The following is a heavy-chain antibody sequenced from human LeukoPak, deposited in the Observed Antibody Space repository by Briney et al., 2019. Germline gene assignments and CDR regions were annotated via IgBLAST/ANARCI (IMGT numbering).Heavy chain of an antibody. J-gene: IGHJ6*03. D-gene: IGHD3-3*01. Sequence: GGSLRLSCAASGFTFSSYSMNWVRQAPGKGLEWVSSISSSSSYIYYADAVKGRFTISRDNAKNSLYLQMNSLRAEDTAVYYCAKAEWLDYMDVWGKGTTVTVSS. CDR2: ISSSSSYI. CDR1: GFTFSSYS. V-gene: IGHV3-21*01. CDR3: AKAEWLDYMDV.